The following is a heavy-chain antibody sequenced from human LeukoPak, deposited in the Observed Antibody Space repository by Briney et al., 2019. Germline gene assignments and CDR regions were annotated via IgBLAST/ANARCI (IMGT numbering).Heavy chain of an antibody. CDR2: ISWNSGSI. D-gene: IGHD3-16*01. CDR1: GFTFDDYA. CDR3: AKARFLDY. Sequence: PRGSLRLSCAASGFTFDDYAMHWVRQAPGKGLEWVSGISWNSGSIGYADSVKGRFTISRDNAKNSLYLQMNSLRAEDTALYYCAKARFLDYWGQGTLVTVSS. J-gene: IGHJ4*02. V-gene: IGHV3-9*01.